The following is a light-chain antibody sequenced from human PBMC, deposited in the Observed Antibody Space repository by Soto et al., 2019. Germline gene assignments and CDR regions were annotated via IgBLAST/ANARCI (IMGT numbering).Light chain of an antibody. Sequence: AIQMTQSPSSLSASVGDRVTITCRASQGIRNDLGWYQQKPGKAPKPLIFGASNLQSGVPSRFRGSGSGTDFTLTISSLQPEDFAKYYCLQDYNYLTWTFCQGTKVEIK. CDR2: GAS. CDR3: LQDYNYLTWT. CDR1: QGIRND. V-gene: IGKV1-6*01. J-gene: IGKJ1*01.